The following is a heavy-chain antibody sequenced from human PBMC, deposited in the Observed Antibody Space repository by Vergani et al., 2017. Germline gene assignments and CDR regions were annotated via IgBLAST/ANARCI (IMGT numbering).Heavy chain of an antibody. D-gene: IGHD3-3*01. CDR3: ARTYYDFWSGYFDAFDI. J-gene: IGHJ3*02. Sequence: EVQLLESGGGFVQPGGSLRVSCVASGFTFSSYALTWVRQAAGKGLEWVGFIRSKAYGGTTEYAASVKGRFTISRDESKSIAYLQMNSLKTEDTAVYYCARTYYDFWSGYFDAFDIWGQGTMVTVSS. CDR1: GFTFSSYA. CDR2: IRSKAYGGTT. V-gene: IGHV3-49*04.